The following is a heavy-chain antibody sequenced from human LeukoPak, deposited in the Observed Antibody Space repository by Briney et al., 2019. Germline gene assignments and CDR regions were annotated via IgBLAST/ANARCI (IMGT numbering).Heavy chain of an antibody. CDR2: IHSSGTT. J-gene: IGHJ3*02. Sequence: PSETLSLTCTVSGVSMNYYFWNWIRQPAGEGLQWIGRIHSSGTTNYNPSLKSRVTISVDTSKNQFSLKLSSVTAADTAVYYCACLTTADAFDIWGQGTMVTVSS. CDR3: ACLTTADAFDI. V-gene: IGHV4-4*07. D-gene: IGHD3-22*01. CDR1: GVSMNYYF.